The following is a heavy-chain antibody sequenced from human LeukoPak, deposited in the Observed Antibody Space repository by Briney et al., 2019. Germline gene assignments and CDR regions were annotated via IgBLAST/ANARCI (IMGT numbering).Heavy chain of an antibody. V-gene: IGHV3-23*01. CDR3: AKDSGAMVRGVIVY. D-gene: IGHD3-10*01. CDR2: ISGSGTST. Sequence: GGSLRPSCAASGFTFSSYAMTWVRQAPGKGLEWVSAISGSGTSTYYANSVKGRFTISRDNSKNTLYLQMNSLRAEDTAVYYCAKDSGAMVRGVIVYWGQGTLVTVSS. CDR1: GFTFSSYA. J-gene: IGHJ4*02.